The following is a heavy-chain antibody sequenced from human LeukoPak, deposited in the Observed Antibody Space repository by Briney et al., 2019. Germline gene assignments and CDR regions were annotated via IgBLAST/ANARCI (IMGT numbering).Heavy chain of an antibody. Sequence: GGALEISCKGSGYHFTSYWIGWGRPAPGKGVEGMGINYPGDSDTRYSPSFQGQVTISPDKPISTAYLQWSSLKASDTAMYYCAAGYDGDYVFQHWGQGTLVTVSS. CDR3: AAGYDGDYVFQH. J-gene: IGHJ1*01. D-gene: IGHD4-17*01. CDR2: NYPGDSDT. V-gene: IGHV5-51*04. CDR1: GYHFTSYW.